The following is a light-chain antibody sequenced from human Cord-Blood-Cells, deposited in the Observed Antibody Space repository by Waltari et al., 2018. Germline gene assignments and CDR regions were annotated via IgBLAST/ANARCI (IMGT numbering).Light chain of an antibody. CDR3: QKYNNWPRT. CDR1: QSVSSN. Sequence: EIVMTQSPATLSVSPGERATLSCRASQSVSSNLDWYQQKPGQSPRLLIYGASTRATGIPASCSCSGSEREFTLTISSLQSEDFAVYYCQKYNNWPRTFGQGTKVEIK. J-gene: IGKJ1*01. V-gene: IGKV3-15*01. CDR2: GAS.